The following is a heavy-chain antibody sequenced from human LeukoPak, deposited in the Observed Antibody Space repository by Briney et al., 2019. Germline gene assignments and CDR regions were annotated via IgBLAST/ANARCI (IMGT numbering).Heavy chain of an antibody. CDR1: GGSFSAYY. Sequence: SETLSLTCAVYGGSFSAYYWSWIRQPPEKGLEWIGEILHGVSTNSNPSPGRGVTISVATSKNQFSLKLSSVTAADTAVYYCARHKRKVWSYYYYYYMDVWGKGTTVTISS. CDR3: ARHKRKVWSYYYYYYMDV. J-gene: IGHJ6*03. D-gene: IGHD3-10*01. CDR2: ILHGVST. V-gene: IGHV4-34*12.